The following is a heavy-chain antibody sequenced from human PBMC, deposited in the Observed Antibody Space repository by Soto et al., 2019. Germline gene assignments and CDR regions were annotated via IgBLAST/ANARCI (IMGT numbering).Heavy chain of an antibody. V-gene: IGHV5-10-1*01. CDR3: ASRVTMVRGVPYYYYGMDV. J-gene: IGHJ6*04. CDR1: GYSFTSYW. CDR2: IDPSDSYT. Sequence: GESLKISCKGSGYSFTSYWISWVRQMPGKGLEWMGRIDPSDSYTNYSPSFQGHVTISADKSISTAYLQWSSLKASDTAMYYYASRVTMVRGVPYYYYGMDVWGKGTTVPVSS. D-gene: IGHD3-10*01.